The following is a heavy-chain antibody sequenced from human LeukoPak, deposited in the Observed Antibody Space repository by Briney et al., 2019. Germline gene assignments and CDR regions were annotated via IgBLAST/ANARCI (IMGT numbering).Heavy chain of an antibody. Sequence: PGGSLRLSCAASGFTFSNAWMSWIRQAPGKGLEWVGRIKSKTDGGTTDYAAPVKGRFTISRDDSKNTLYLQMNSLKTEDTAVYYCTTEVESGSYTNFDYWGQGTLVTVSS. J-gene: IGHJ4*02. CDR2: IKSKTDGGTT. CDR1: GFTFSNAW. CDR3: TTEVESGSYTNFDY. D-gene: IGHD1-26*01. V-gene: IGHV3-15*01.